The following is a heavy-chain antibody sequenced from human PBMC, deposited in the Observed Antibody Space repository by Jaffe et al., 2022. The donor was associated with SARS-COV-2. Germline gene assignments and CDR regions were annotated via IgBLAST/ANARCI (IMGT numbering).Heavy chain of an antibody. V-gene: IGHV3-66*02. CDR3: VRDQNV. Sequence: EVQVVESGGGLVQPGGSLRLSCAASGFTVSSNYMSWVRQAAGKGLEWVSVSYNGDSTHYADSVKGRFTISRDSSKNTLYLQMSSLRVEDTALYYCVRDQNVWGQGTMVTVSS. CDR1: GFTVSSNY. CDR2: SYNGDST. J-gene: IGHJ3*01.